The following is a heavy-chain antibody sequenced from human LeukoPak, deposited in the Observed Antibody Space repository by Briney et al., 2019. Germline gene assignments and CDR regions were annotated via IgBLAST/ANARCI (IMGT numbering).Heavy chain of an antibody. CDR1: GGSISSYY. V-gene: IGHV4-59*12. D-gene: IGHD6-19*01. J-gene: IGHJ4*02. Sequence: PSETLSLTCTVSGGSISSYYWSWIRQPPGKGLEWIGYIYYSGSTNYNPSLKSRVTISVDRSKNQFSLKLSSVTAADTAVYYCAGERGEEYSSGWYKRNYFDNWGQGIRVTVSS. CDR2: IYYSGST. CDR3: AGERGEEYSSGWYKRNYFDN.